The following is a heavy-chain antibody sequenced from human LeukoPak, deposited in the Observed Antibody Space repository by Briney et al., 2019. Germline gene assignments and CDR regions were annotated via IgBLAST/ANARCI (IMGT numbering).Heavy chain of an antibody. D-gene: IGHD5-12*01. CDR2: IKSKTDGGTT. CDR1: GFTFSNAW. V-gene: IGHV3-15*01. CDR3: AKVAQNYYYYYYMDV. Sequence: GGSLRLSCAASGFTFSNAWMSWVRQAPGKGLEWVGRIKSKTDGGTTDYAAPVKGRFTISRDDSKNTLYLQMNSLRAEDTAVYYCAKVAQNYYYYYYMDVWGKGTTVTISS. J-gene: IGHJ6*03.